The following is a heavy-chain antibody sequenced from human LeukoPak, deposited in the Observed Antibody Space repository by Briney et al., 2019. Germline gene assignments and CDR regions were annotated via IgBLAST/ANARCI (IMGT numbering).Heavy chain of an antibody. CDR2: IIPIFGTA. CDR3: ARDPPFWSGYLSDY. CDR1: GGTFSSYA. Sequence: SVKVSCKASGGTFSSYAISWVRQAPGQGLEWMGRIIPIFGTANYARKFQGRVTITTDESTSTAYMELSSLRSEDTAMYYCARDPPFWSGYLSDYWGQGTLVTVSS. V-gene: IGHV1-69*05. D-gene: IGHD3-3*01. J-gene: IGHJ4*02.